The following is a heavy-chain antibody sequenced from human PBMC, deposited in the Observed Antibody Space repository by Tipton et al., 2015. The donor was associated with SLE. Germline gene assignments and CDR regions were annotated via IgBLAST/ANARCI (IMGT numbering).Heavy chain of an antibody. J-gene: IGHJ4*02. CDR3: ARLYTSGSLVYYFDY. CDR1: GGSFSGYY. V-gene: IGHV4-34*09. Sequence: TLSLTCAVYGGSFSGYYWNWIRQPPGKGLEWIGEINHSGSTNYNPSLKSRVTISVDTSNNQFSLKLSSVTAADTAVYYCARLYTSGSLVYYFDYWGQGSLVIVSS. CDR2: INHSGST. D-gene: IGHD6-19*01.